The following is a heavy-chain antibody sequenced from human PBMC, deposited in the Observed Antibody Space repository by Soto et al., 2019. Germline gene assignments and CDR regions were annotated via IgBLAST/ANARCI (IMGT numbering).Heavy chain of an antibody. J-gene: IGHJ4*02. CDR2: INPNSGGT. CDR1: GYTFTGYY. V-gene: IGHV1-2*04. Sequence: ASVKVSCKASGYTFTGYYMHWLRQAPGQGLEWMGWINPNSGGTNYAQKFQGWVTMTRDTSISTAYMELRRLRSDDTPVYYCARELYRSGFNERGLYYFDYWGQGTLVSVSS. CDR3: ARELYRSGFNERGLYYFDY. D-gene: IGHD6-25*01.